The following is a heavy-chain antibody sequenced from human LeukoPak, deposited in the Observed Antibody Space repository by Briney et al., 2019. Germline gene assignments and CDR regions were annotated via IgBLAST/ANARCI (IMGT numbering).Heavy chain of an antibody. J-gene: IGHJ4*02. CDR3: AAYYDSSGYIQGIIDY. CDR1: GFTFSNYW. D-gene: IGHD3-22*01. Sequence: GGSLRVSCAASGFTFSNYWMSWVRQAPGKGLEWVANIDQDGSVKYYLDSVKGRFTISRDNAKSSLYLQMNSLRAEDTALYYCAAYYDSSGYIQGIIDYWGQGTLVTVSS. CDR2: IDQDGSVK. V-gene: IGHV3-7*03.